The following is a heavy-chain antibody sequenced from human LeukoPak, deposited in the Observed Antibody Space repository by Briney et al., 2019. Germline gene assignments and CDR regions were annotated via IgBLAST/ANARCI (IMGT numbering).Heavy chain of an antibody. CDR1: GYTFTSYG. J-gene: IGHJ4*02. V-gene: IGHV1-18*01. D-gene: IGHD6-19*01. CDR3: ARDRGSIAVAGTVY. CDR2: ISAYNGNT. Sequence: EASVKVSCKASGYTFTSYGISWVRQAPGQGLEWMGWISAYNGNTIYAQKLQGRVTMTTDTSTSTAYMELRSLRSDDTAVYYCARDRGSIAVAGTVYWGQGTLVTVSS.